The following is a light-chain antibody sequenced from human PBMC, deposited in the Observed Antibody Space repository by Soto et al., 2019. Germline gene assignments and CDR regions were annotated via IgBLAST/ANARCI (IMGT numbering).Light chain of an antibody. J-gene: IGKJ3*01. Sequence: EIVLTQSPGTLSLSPGERATLSCRASQSVSSNYLAWYQQKHGQAPRLLIYGASSRATGTPDRFSGSASGTDFTLTISRLEPEDLSVYYCQQYGRSPFTFGPGTKVDIK. V-gene: IGKV3-20*01. CDR2: GAS. CDR3: QQYGRSPFT. CDR1: QSVSSNY.